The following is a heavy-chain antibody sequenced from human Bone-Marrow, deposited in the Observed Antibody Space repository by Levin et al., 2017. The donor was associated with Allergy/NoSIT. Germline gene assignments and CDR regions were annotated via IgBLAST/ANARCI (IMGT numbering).Heavy chain of an antibody. V-gene: IGHV3-66*01. CDR2: IYSGGST. CDR1: GFTVSSNY. D-gene: IGHD2-2*01. Sequence: GASVKVSCAASGFTVSSNYMSWVRQAPGKGLEWVSVIYSGGSTYYADSVKGRFTISRDNSKNTLYLQMNSLRAEETAVYYCAREKVPGYFDYWGQGTLVTVSS. CDR3: AREKVPGYFDY. J-gene: IGHJ4*02.